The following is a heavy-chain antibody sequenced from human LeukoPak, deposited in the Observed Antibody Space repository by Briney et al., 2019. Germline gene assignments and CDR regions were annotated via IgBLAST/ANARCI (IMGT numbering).Heavy chain of an antibody. D-gene: IGHD3-9*01. Sequence: ASVKVSCKASGYTFTSYYMHWVRQAPGQGLEWMGIINPSGGSTSYAQKFQGRVTMTRDTSTSTVYMELSSLRSEDTAMYYCASSPRINYDILTGYYQGYYFDYWGQGTLVTVSS. CDR2: INPSGGST. V-gene: IGHV1-46*01. CDR1: GYTFTSYY. CDR3: ASSPRINYDILTGYYQGYYFDY. J-gene: IGHJ4*02.